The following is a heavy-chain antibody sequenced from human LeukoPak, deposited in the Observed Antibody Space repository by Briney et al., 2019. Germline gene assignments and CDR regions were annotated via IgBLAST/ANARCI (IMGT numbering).Heavy chain of an antibody. V-gene: IGHV3-48*01. CDR3: ASSTLVRYFDY. CDR1: GFTFSSYS. Sequence: GGSLRLSCAASGFTFSSYSMNWVRQAPGKGPEWVSYISSSSSTIYYADSVKGRFTISRDNAKNSLYLQMNSLRAEDTAVYYCASSTLVRYFDYWGQGTLVTVSS. D-gene: IGHD6-13*01. J-gene: IGHJ4*02. CDR2: ISSSSSTI.